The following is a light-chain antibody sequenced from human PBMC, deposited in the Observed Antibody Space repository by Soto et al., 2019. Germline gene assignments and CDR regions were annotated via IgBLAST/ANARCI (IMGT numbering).Light chain of an antibody. CDR2: GAS. CDR1: QSVSSN. CDR3: QQYNNWPRE. V-gene: IGKV3-15*01. J-gene: IGKJ1*01. Sequence: EIVMTQSPATLSVSPGERATLSCRASQSVSSNLAWYQQKPGQAPRLLIYGASTRATGIPARFSGSGSGTEFTLTSSSLQYEDFAVYYCQQYNNWPREFGQGTKVEIK.